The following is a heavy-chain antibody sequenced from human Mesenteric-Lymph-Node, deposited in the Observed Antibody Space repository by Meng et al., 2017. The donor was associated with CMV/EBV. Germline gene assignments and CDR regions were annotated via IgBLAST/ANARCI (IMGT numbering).Heavy chain of an antibody. CDR1: GFTFGDYA. Sequence: GGSLRLSCTASGFTFGDYAMSWVRQAPGKGLEWVGFIRSKAYGGTTEYAASVKGRFTISRDDSKSIAFLQMNSLKTEDTAVYYCASGSRPFLGYWGQGTLVTVSS. V-gene: IGHV3-49*04. J-gene: IGHJ4*02. CDR2: IRSKAYGGTT. D-gene: IGHD1-26*01. CDR3: ASGSRPFLGY.